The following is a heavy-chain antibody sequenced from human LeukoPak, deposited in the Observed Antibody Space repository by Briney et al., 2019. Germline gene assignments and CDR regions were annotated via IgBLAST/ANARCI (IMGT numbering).Heavy chain of an antibody. CDR3: AKDIRQLGLVYYYYMDV. Sequence: GGSLRLSCAASGFTFSSYGMHWVRQAPGKGLEWVAVISYDGSNKYYADSVKGRFTISRDNSKNTLYLQMNSLRAEDTAVYYCAKDIRQLGLVYYYYMDVWGKGTTVTVSS. CDR2: ISYDGSNK. D-gene: IGHD6-6*01. V-gene: IGHV3-30*18. J-gene: IGHJ6*03. CDR1: GFTFSSYG.